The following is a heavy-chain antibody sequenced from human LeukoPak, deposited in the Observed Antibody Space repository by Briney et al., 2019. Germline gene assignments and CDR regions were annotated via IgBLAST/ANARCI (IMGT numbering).Heavy chain of an antibody. CDR1: GFTFSSYE. D-gene: IGHD3-10*02. Sequence: PGGSLRLSCAASGFTFSSYEMNWVRQAPGKGLEWVSYISSSGSTIYYEDSMKGRLTISRDNAKNSLYLQMNSLRAEDTAVYYCAELGITMIGGVWGKGTTVTISS. CDR3: AELGITMIGGV. V-gene: IGHV3-48*03. CDR2: ISSSGSTI. J-gene: IGHJ6*04.